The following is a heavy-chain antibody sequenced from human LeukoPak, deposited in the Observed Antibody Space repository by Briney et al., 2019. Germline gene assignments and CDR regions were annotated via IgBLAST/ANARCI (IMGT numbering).Heavy chain of an antibody. CDR1: GYTFTSYG. CDR2: ISGYNGDT. CDR3: ARLRTGRAGYYYAVWAFDI. V-gene: IGHV1-18*01. Sequence: ASVKVSCKASGYTFTSYGISWLRQAPGQGLEWMGWISGYNGDTKYAQKLQGRVTMTTDTSTSTAYMELRSLRSDDTAVYYCARLRTGRAGYYYAVWAFDIWGQGTMVTVSS. D-gene: IGHD3-22*01. J-gene: IGHJ3*02.